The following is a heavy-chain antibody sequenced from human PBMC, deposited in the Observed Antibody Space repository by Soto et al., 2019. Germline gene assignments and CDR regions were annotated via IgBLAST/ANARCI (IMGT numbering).Heavy chain of an antibody. CDR1: GFTFDDYA. J-gene: IGHJ4*02. V-gene: IGHV3-9*01. Sequence: GGSLRLSCAASGFTFDDYAMHWVRQAPGKGLEWVSGISWNSGSIGYADSVKGRFTISRDNSNNMLYLQMDSLTTEDTAVYYCAKDGAPRYCSRSSCHPAGAYWGQGTLVTVSS. CDR3: AKDGAPRYCSRSSCHPAGAY. D-gene: IGHD2-15*01. CDR2: ISWNSGSI.